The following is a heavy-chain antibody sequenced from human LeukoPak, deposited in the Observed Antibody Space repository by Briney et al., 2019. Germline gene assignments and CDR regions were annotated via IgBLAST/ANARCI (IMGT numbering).Heavy chain of an antibody. Sequence: SGGSLRLSCAASGFTFSSYGMHWVRQAPGKGLEWVAFIRYDGSNKYYADSVKGRFTISRDNSKNTLYLQMNSLRAEDTAVYYCAKRRDYYDSSGYYYVGFDYWGQGTLVTVSS. CDR3: AKRRDYYDSSGYYYVGFDY. V-gene: IGHV3-30*02. D-gene: IGHD3-22*01. CDR1: GFTFSSYG. J-gene: IGHJ4*02. CDR2: IRYDGSNK.